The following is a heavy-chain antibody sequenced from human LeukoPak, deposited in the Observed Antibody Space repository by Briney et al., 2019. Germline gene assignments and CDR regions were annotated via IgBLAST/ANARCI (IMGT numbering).Heavy chain of an antibody. Sequence: SETLSLTCAVSGGSISSYYWSWIRQPPGKGLEWIGHIFYSGSTNYNPSLKSRVTISVDTSKNQFSLKLTSVTAADTAVYYCARLSSDSSGYYFYPSPPPYWYFDLWGRGTLVTVSS. CDR3: ARLSSDSSGYYFYPSPPPYWYFDL. CDR2: IFYSGST. V-gene: IGHV4-59*08. J-gene: IGHJ2*01. CDR1: GGSISSYY. D-gene: IGHD3-22*01.